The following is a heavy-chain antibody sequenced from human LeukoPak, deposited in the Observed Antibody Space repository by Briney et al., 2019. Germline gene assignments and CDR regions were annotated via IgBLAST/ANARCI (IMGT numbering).Heavy chain of an antibody. Sequence: SGTLSLTCAVSGGSISSSNWWSWVRQPPGKGLEWIGEIYHSGSTNYNPSLKSRVTISVDKSKNQFSLKLSSVTAADTAVYYCARGYYGDYVGGASYFDYWGQGTLVTVSS. J-gene: IGHJ4*02. V-gene: IGHV4-4*02. CDR1: GGSISSSNW. D-gene: IGHD4-17*01. CDR2: IYHSGST. CDR3: ARGYYGDYVGGASYFDY.